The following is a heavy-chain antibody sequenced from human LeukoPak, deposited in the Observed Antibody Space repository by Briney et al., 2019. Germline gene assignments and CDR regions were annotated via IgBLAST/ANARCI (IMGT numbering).Heavy chain of an antibody. Sequence: GGSLRLSCTVSGFTFGDYAMTWFRQAPEKGPEWVGFIRSKAYGGTTEYAASVKGRFTISRDDSESIAYLQMSSLKTEDTALYFCTRAGFYDSSLPYFDYWGQGTLVTVSS. D-gene: IGHD3-22*01. CDR3: TRAGFYDSSLPYFDY. CDR2: IRSKAYGGTT. J-gene: IGHJ4*02. CDR1: GFTFGDYA. V-gene: IGHV3-49*03.